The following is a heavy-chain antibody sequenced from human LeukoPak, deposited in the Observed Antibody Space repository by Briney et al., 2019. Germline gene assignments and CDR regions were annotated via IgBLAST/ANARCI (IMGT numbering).Heavy chain of an antibody. CDR2: ISPSGRGA. D-gene: IGHD6-19*01. CDR1: GYTFTDYY. CDR3: ARRIAVAGSPVYYFDY. Sequence: GASVKVSCKASGYTFTDYYIQWVRQAPGQGLEWMGWISPSGRGANSAQKFQGRVTMTRDTSISTAYMELSRLTSDDTAVYYCARRIAVAGSPVYYFDYWGQGTLVTVSS. V-gene: IGHV1-2*02. J-gene: IGHJ4*02.